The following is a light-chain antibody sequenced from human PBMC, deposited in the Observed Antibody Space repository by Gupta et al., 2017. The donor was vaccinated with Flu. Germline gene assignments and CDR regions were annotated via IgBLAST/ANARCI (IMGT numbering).Light chain of an antibody. J-gene: IGKJ3*01. CDR3: QQYGTSPPFT. CDR2: GAS. Sequence: EHVLTQSPGTLSLSPGEGATLSCRASQKISSSYLAWYQQKPGQAPRLLIYGASNRTTGIPDRFSGSGSGTDFTLTISRLEPEDFAVYYCQQYGTSPPFTFGPGTKVDI. CDR1: QKISSSY. V-gene: IGKV3-20*01.